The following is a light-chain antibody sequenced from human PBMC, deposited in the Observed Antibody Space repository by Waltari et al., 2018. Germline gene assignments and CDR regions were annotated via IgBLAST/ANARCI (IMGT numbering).Light chain of an antibody. CDR1: QSISSY. Sequence: DIQMTHTPSSLYASVGDRVTITCRASQSISSYLNWYQQKPGKAPKLLIYAASSLQSEVPSRFSGSGSGTDFTLTISSLQPEDFATYYCQQGYRTPITFGQGTRLEIK. J-gene: IGKJ5*01. V-gene: IGKV1-39*01. CDR2: AAS. CDR3: QQGYRTPIT.